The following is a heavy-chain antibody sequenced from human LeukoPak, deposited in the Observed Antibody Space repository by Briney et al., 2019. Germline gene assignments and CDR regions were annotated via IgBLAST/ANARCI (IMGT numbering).Heavy chain of an antibody. D-gene: IGHD3-3*01. CDR3: ARGYDFWSGYWSHSDY. Sequence: PGGSLRLSCAASGFTFTSYAMSWVRQAPGKGLEYVSAISSNGGSTYYANSVKGRFTISRDNSKNTLYLQMGSLRAEDMAVYYCARGYDFWSGYWSHSDYWGQGTLVTVSS. V-gene: IGHV3-64*01. CDR2: ISSNGGST. J-gene: IGHJ4*02. CDR1: GFTFTSYA.